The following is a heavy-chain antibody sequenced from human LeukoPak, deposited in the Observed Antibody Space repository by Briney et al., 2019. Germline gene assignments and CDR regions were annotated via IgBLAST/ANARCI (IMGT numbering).Heavy chain of an antibody. D-gene: IGHD5-12*01. Sequence: ASVKVSCKASGYTFTSYAMNWVRQAPGQGLEWMGWINTNTGNPTYAQGFTGRFVFSLDTSVSTAYLQISSLKAEDTAVYYCARGRGYSGYDENHGSDYWGQGTLVTVSS. CDR1: GYTFTSYA. CDR3: ARGRGYSGYDENHGSDY. J-gene: IGHJ4*02. V-gene: IGHV7-4-1*02. CDR2: INTNTGNP.